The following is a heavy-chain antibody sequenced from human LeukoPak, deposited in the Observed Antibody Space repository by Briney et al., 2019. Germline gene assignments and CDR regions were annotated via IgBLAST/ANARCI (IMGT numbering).Heavy chain of an antibody. CDR1: GFSVPSSAVG. Sequence: SGPTLVQPTQPLTLTYRVPGFSVPSSAVGVGWIRQPPGKALEWLAMIYWDDDKRYRPSLKNRLSIVTEPSGNQVVQTPLNLNSADTGTYWGVHSERQVVGEYWGQGALVTVSA. CDR3: VHSERQVVGEY. V-gene: IGHV2-5*02. J-gene: IGHJ4*02. CDR2: IYWDDDK. D-gene: IGHD3-10*01.